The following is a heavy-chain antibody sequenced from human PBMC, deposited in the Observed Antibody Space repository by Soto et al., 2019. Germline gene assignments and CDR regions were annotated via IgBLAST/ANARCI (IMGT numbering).Heavy chain of an antibody. CDR1: GYTFTGYY. CDR3: ATETKGDYYGMAV. CDR2: INPNSGGT. D-gene: IGHD2-8*01. J-gene: IGHJ6*02. V-gene: IGHV1-2*04. Sequence: ASVKVSCKASGYTFTGYYMHWVRQAPGQGLEWMGWINPNSGGTNYAQKFQGWVTMTRDTSISTAYMELSRLRSDDTAVYYCATETKGDYYGMAVWGQGTTVTVSS.